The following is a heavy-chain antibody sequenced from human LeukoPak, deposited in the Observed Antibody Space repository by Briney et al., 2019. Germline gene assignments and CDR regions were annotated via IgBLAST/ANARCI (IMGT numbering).Heavy chain of an antibody. J-gene: IGHJ4*02. D-gene: IGHD3-10*01. Sequence: GGSLRLPCAASGFTVSNNYMSWVRQAPGKGLEWVSVIYSGGSTGYADSVKGRFTISRDNAKNSLYLQMNSLRAEDTALYYCARVLRGKLLWFGELKEYYFDYWGQGTLVTVSS. V-gene: IGHV3-53*01. CDR3: ARVLRGKLLWFGELKEYYFDY. CDR1: GFTVSNNY. CDR2: IYSGGST.